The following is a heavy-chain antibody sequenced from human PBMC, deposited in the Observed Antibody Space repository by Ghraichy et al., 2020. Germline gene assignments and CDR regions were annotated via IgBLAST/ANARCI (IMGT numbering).Heavy chain of an antibody. CDR1: GFTFSSYS. CDR2: ISSSSSTI. J-gene: IGHJ6*02. Sequence: GESLNISCAASGFTFSSYSMNWVRQAPGKGLEWVSYISSSSSTIYYADSVKGRFTISRDNAKNSLYLQMNSLRAEDTAVYYCAREGLTTMVRGFGQYYYYGMDVWGQGTTVTVSS. D-gene: IGHD3-10*01. V-gene: IGHV3-48*04. CDR3: AREGLTTMVRGFGQYYYYGMDV.